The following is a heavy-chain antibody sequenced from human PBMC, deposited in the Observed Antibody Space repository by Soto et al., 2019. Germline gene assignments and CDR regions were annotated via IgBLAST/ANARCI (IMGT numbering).Heavy chain of an antibody. CDR3: ARDIYGDPGY. CDR2: ISAYNGHT. Sequence: QVQLVQSGAEVKKPGASVKVSCKASGYTFSSYGISWVRQAPGQGLEWMGWISAYNGHTNYAQKLQGRVTMTTDTPTSPAYMELRSLRPGDPAVYYCARDIYGDPGYWGQGTLVTVSS. J-gene: IGHJ4*02. V-gene: IGHV1-18*01. CDR1: GYTFSSYG. D-gene: IGHD4-17*01.